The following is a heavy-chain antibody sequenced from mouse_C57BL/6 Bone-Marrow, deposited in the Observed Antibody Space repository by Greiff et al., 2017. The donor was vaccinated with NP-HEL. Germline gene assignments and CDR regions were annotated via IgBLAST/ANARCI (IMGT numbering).Heavy chain of an antibody. CDR2: ISNGGGST. Sequence: EVKLMESGGGLVQPGGSLKLSCAASGFTFSDYYMYWVRQTPEKRLEWVAYISNGGGSTYYPHTVQGRFTISRDNAKNTRYLQMSRLKSEDTAMYDCARPLYYGSSSYAMDYWGQGTSVTVSS. V-gene: IGHV5-12*01. D-gene: IGHD1-1*01. J-gene: IGHJ4*01. CDR3: ARPLYYGSSSYAMDY. CDR1: GFTFSDYY.